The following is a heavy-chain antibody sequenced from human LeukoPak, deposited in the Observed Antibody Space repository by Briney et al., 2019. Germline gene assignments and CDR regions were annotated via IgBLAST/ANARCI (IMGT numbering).Heavy chain of an antibody. CDR2: IKQDGSEK. Sequence: PGGSLRVSCAASGFTFSSYWMSWVRQAPGKGLEWVANIKQDGSEKYYVDSVKGRFTISRDNAKNSLYLQMNSLRAEDTAVYYCARGRPASGYSLYYFDYWGQGTLVTVSS. V-gene: IGHV3-7*04. CDR1: GFTFSSYW. CDR3: ARGRPASGYSLYYFDY. J-gene: IGHJ4*02. D-gene: IGHD3-22*01.